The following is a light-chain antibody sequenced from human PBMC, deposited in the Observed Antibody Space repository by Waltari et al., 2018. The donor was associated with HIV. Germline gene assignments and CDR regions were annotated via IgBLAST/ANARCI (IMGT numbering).Light chain of an antibody. J-gene: IGLJ1*01. Sequence: QSVLTQPPSASGTPGQRVTTSCSGSTSNIGGKAVSWFQHLPGTAPKLLIYRTNQRRSGVPDRFSGSKSGTSASLAISGLRSDDEADYYCAAWDDTLSSYVFGTGTTVTV. CDR3: AAWDDTLSSYV. V-gene: IGLV1-47*01. CDR1: TSNIGGKA. CDR2: RTN.